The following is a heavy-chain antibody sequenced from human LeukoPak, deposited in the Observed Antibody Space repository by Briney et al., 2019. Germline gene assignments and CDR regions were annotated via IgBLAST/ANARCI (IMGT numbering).Heavy chain of an antibody. J-gene: IGHJ4*02. CDR1: VYNFTIHW. V-gene: IGHV5-51*06. CDR2: IYPDDSDT. Sequence: GESLKISCQGSVYNFTIHWIAWVRQMPGKGLELMGIIYPDDSDTRYSPSFQGQVTISADKSITTAYLQWSSLKASDTAMYYCARSYGTWNYADYWGQGTLLTVSS. CDR3: ARSYGTWNYADY. D-gene: IGHD3-10*01.